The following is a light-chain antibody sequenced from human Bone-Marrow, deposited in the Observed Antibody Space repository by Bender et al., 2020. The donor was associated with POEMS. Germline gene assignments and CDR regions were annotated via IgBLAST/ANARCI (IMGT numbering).Light chain of an antibody. CDR3: GTWDRSLNGV. Sequence: QSVLTQPPSASASPGQRVTISCSGSGSNIGSNYIHWYQQVPGAAPKLLVYSNNLRPSGVPERFSGSTSGTAASLAISGLRSEDEADYYCGTWDRSLNGVFGGGTQLTVL. CDR2: SNN. CDR1: GSNIGSNY. V-gene: IGLV1-47*02. J-gene: IGLJ7*01.